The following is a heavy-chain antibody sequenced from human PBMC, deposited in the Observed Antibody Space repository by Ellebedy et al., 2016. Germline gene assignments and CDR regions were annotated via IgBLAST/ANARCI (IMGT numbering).Heavy chain of an antibody. J-gene: IGHJ6*02. CDR1: GGTFSSYA. Sequence: SVKVSCXASGGTFSSYAISWVRQAPGQGLEWMGGIIPIFGTANYAQKFQGRVTITADESTSTAYMELSSLRSEDTAVYYCASRTGAATYYYYYGMDVWGQGTTVTVSS. CDR2: IIPIFGTA. V-gene: IGHV1-69*13. D-gene: IGHD1-1*01. CDR3: ASRTGAATYYYYYGMDV.